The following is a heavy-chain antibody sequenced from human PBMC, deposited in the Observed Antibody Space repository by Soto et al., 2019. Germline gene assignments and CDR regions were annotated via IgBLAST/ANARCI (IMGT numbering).Heavy chain of an antibody. V-gene: IGHV3-30*18. Sequence: QVQLVESGGGVVQPGGSLRLSCAASGFTFSSYGMHWVRQAPGKGLEWVAVISYDGSNKYYADSVKGRFTISRDNSKNTLYLQMNSLRAEDTAVYYCAKDLGGEQQLPDGMDVWGQGTTVTVSS. D-gene: IGHD6-13*01. CDR3: AKDLGGEQQLPDGMDV. CDR2: ISYDGSNK. J-gene: IGHJ6*02. CDR1: GFTFSSYG.